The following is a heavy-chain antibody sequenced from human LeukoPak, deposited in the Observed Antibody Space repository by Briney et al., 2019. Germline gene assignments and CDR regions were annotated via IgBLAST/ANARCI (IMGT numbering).Heavy chain of an antibody. CDR1: GFTFSSYW. Sequence: GGSLRLSCAASGFTFSSYWMHWVRQAPGKGLVCVSRIKSDGSSTSYADSVKGRFTTSRDDAKNTLYLQMNSLRAEDTAVYYCARAYNSDFDYWGQGALVTASS. V-gene: IGHV3-74*01. CDR2: IKSDGSST. J-gene: IGHJ4*02. D-gene: IGHD1-1*01. CDR3: ARAYNSDFDY.